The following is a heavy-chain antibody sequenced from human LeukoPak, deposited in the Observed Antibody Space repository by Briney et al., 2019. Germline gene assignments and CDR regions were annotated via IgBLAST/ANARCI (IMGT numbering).Heavy chain of an antibody. CDR2: INHSGST. CDR3: ARDKGVLLWFGESQLDAFDI. CDR1: GGSISSGGYY. V-gene: IGHV4-30-2*01. D-gene: IGHD3-10*01. Sequence: SQTLSLTCTVSGGSISSGGYYWSWIRQPPGKGRGWIGYINHSGSTYYNPSLKSRVTISVDRSKNQFSLKLSSVTAADTAVYYCARDKGVLLWFGESQLDAFDIWGQGTMVTVSS. J-gene: IGHJ3*02.